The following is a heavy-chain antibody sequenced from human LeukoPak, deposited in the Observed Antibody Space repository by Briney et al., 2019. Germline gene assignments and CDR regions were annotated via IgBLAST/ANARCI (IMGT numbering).Heavy chain of an antibody. CDR1: GGTFSSYA. D-gene: IGHD2-15*01. CDR3: ARGTPPSNYFDY. Sequence: GASVKVSCKASGGTFSSYAISWVRQAPGQGLEWMGGIIPIFGTANYAQKFQGGVTITADESTSTAYMELSSLRSEDTAVYYCARGTPPSNYFDYWGQGTLVTVSS. J-gene: IGHJ4*02. CDR2: IIPIFGTA. V-gene: IGHV1-69*13.